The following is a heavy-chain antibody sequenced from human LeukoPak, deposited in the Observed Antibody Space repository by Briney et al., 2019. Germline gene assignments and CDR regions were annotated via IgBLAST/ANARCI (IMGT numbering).Heavy chain of an antibody. J-gene: IGHJ4*02. Sequence: RASVKVSCKASGYTFTGYYMHWVRQAPGQRLEWMGWINPNNGGTNYAQKFQGRVTMTRDTSTSTAYMDLSRLKSDDTAVYYCARGHADSSGSWYGRFDYWGQGTLVTVSS. CDR3: ARGHADSSGSWYGRFDY. CDR2: INPNNGGT. CDR1: GYTFTGYY. D-gene: IGHD6-13*01. V-gene: IGHV1-2*02.